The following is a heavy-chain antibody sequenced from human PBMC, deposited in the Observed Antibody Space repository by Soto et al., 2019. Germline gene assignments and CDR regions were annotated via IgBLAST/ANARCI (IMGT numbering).Heavy chain of an antibody. J-gene: IGHJ4*02. Sequence: EVPLLASGGGLVQHGGSLSLSCAASGFSFSSYAMSWHRQAPGKGLEWVSGINNSGGTTYNADSVKGRFTLSRDNSKNTVFLQVNSLRAEDTAVYYCAKGVKTVAGVDYWGQGALVTVCS. CDR1: GFSFSSYA. CDR2: INNSGGTT. D-gene: IGHD6-19*01. CDR3: AKGVKTVAGVDY. V-gene: IGHV3-23*01.